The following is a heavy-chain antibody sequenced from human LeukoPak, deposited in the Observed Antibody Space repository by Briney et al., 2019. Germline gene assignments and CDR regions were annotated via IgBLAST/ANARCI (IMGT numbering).Heavy chain of an antibody. Sequence: PGGSLRLSCAASGFTFSSYWMHWVRQAPGKGLEWVSAISGSGGSTYYADSVKGRFTISRDNSKNTLYLQMNSLRAEDTAVYYCAKDPMVRGQYYYMDVWGKGTTVTISS. V-gene: IGHV3-23*01. CDR2: ISGSGGST. CDR1: GFTFSSYW. J-gene: IGHJ6*03. CDR3: AKDPMVRGQYYYMDV. D-gene: IGHD3-10*01.